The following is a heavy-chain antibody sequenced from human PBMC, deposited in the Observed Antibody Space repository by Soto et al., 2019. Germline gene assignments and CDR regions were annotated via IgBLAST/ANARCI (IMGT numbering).Heavy chain of an antibody. D-gene: IGHD6-13*01. Sequence: VASVKVSCKASGYTFTGYYMHWVRQAPGQGLEWMGWINPNSGGTNYAQKFQGWVTMTRDTSISTAYMELSRLRSDDTAVYYCARDLTAAGFDYWGQGTLVTVSS. V-gene: IGHV1-2*04. CDR3: ARDLTAAGFDY. CDR2: INPNSGGT. CDR1: GYTFTGYY. J-gene: IGHJ4*02.